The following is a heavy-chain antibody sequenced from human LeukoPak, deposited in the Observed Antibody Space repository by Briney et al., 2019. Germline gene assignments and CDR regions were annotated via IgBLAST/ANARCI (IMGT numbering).Heavy chain of an antibody. Sequence: PGGSLRLSCAASGFTFSSYAMHWVRQAPGKGLEWVAVISYDGSNKYYADSVKGRFTISRDNSKNTLYLQMNSLRAEDTAVYYCARDPIAVAGTGRYFDYWAREPRSPSPQ. J-gene: IGHJ4*02. D-gene: IGHD6-19*01. CDR1: GFTFSSYA. CDR2: ISYDGSNK. V-gene: IGHV3-30*04. CDR3: ARDPIAVAGTGRYFDY.